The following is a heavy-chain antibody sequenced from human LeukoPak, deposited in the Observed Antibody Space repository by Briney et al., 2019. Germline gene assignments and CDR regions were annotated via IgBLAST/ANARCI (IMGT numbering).Heavy chain of an antibody. V-gene: IGHV1-2*02. D-gene: IGHD2-2*01. CDR3: ARVVVPAAMRADY. Sequence: SVTVSCKXXXYTFTGYYIHWVRQVPGQGFEWMGWINPKNGGTNYAQRFQDRVTMTRDTSTYTAYMELSRLRSDDTAVYYCARVVVPAAMRADYWGQGTLVTVSS. CDR2: INPKNGGT. CDR1: XYTFTGYY. J-gene: IGHJ4*02.